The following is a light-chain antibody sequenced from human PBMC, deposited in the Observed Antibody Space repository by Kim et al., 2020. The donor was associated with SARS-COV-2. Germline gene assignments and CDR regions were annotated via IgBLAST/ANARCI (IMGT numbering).Light chain of an antibody. V-gene: IGLV1-40*01. CDR3: QSYESSLRGSV. CDR2: GDS. J-gene: IGLJ3*02. Sequence: QSVLTQPPSVSGAPGPTVTISCTGSDFNIGAPYDVHWYQQLPGPAPKLLIYGDSNRPSGVPDRFSASKSGTSAFLAITGLQAEDEADYYCQSYESSLRGSVFGGGTQLTVL. CDR1: DFNIGAPYD.